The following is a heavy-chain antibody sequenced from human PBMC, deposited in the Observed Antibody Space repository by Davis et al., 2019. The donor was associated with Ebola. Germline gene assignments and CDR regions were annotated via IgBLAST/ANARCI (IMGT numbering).Heavy chain of an antibody. CDR3: ARHRRGYSYGYRDISYYYYGMDV. J-gene: IGHJ6*04. V-gene: IGHV4-34*01. Sequence: SETLSLTCAVYGGSFSGYYWGWIRQPPGKGLEWIGNIYHSGSTFYNPSLKSRVTISVDTSDNQFSLKLGSVTAADTAVYYCARHRRGYSYGYRDISYYYYGMDVWGKGTTVTVSS. CDR1: GGSFSGYY. D-gene: IGHD5-18*01. CDR2: IYHSGST.